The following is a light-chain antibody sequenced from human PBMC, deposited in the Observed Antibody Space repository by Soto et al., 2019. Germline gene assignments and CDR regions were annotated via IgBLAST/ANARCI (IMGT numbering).Light chain of an antibody. V-gene: IGKV3-20*01. CDR3: QQYDNSPIT. Sequence: EIVLTQSPGTLSLSPGERATLSCRASQSVRSMYLAWYQQKPGQAPRLLIYGASSRATGISDRFSGTGSETDFTLTISRLEPEDFAVYYCQQYDNSPITFGQGTRLEIK. J-gene: IGKJ5*01. CDR2: GAS. CDR1: QSVRSMY.